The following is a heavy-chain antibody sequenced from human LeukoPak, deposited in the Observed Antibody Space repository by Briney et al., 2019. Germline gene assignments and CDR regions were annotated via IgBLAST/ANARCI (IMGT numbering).Heavy chain of an antibody. V-gene: IGHV4-59*01. CDR2: IYYSGST. J-gene: IGHJ6*02. Sequence: SETLSLTCTVSGGSISSYYWSWIRQPPGKGLEWIGYIYYSGSTNYNPSLKSQVTISVDTSKNQFSLKLSSVTAADTAVYYCARVNSGLEYYYYGMDVWGQGTTVTVSS. CDR1: GGSISSYY. CDR3: ARVNSGLEYYYYGMDV. D-gene: IGHD6-19*01.